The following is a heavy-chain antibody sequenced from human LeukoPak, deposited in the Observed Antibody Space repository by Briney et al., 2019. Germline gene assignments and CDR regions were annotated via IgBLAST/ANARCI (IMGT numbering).Heavy chain of an antibody. CDR1: GFTFDDYA. Sequence: GRSLRLSCAASGFTFDDYAMHWVRQAPGRGLEWVSGISWNSGSIGYADSVKGRLTISRDNAKNSLYLQMNSLRAEDTALYYCAKGGSGDYKSFFDYWGQGTLVTVSS. CDR3: AKGGSGDYKSFFDY. J-gene: IGHJ4*02. CDR2: ISWNSGSI. V-gene: IGHV3-9*01. D-gene: IGHD3-3*01.